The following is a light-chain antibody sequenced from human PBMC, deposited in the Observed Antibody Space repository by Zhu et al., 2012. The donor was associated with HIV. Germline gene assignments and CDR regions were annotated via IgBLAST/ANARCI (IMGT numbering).Light chain of an antibody. V-gene: IGKV3-20*01. CDR1: QVVSNNY. J-gene: IGKJ1*01. Sequence: EIVLTQSPGTLSLSPGERATLFCRTSQVVSNNYLAWYQHKPGQAPRPVIYGASTRAAGIPDRFSGSGSGTDFTLTISRLGPEDFAVYSCQQFGSSPPTFGQGTKVE. CDR3: QQFGSSPPT. CDR2: GAS.